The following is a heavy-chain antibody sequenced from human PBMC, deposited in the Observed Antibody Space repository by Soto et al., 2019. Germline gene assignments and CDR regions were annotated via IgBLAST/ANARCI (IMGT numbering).Heavy chain of an antibody. CDR3: ARRNTVYYFDY. V-gene: IGHV4-59*01. Sequence: QVQLQESGPGLVKPSETLSLPCTVSGGPISSYYWSWIRQPPGKGLEWIGYIYYSGSTNYNPSLKRRVTISVDTSKNQFSLKLSSVTAADTAVYYCARRNTVYYFDYLGQGTLVTVAS. D-gene: IGHD4-4*01. CDR1: GGPISSYY. J-gene: IGHJ4*02. CDR2: IYYSGST.